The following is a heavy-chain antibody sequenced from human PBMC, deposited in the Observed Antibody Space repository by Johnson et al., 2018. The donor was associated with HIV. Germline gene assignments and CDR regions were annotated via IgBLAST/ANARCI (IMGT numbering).Heavy chain of an antibody. CDR3: ARGPVDTAMGNDAFDI. V-gene: IGHV3-11*04. Sequence: QVQLVESGGGLVKPGGSLRLSCAASGFTFRDYYMSWIRQAPGKGLEWVSYISSSGSTIYYADTVKGRFTISRDNAKNLVYLQMNSLRAEDTAVYYCARGPVDTAMGNDAFDIWGQGTMVTVSS. J-gene: IGHJ3*02. D-gene: IGHD5-18*01. CDR2: ISSSGSTI. CDR1: GFTFRDYY.